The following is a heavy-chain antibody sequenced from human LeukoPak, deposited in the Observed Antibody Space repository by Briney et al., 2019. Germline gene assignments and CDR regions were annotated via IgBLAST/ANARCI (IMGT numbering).Heavy chain of an antibody. V-gene: IGHV3-33*01. CDR2: IWYDGSNK. CDR1: GFTFSSYG. J-gene: IGHJ6*04. Sequence: GRSLRLSCAASGFTFSSYGMHWVRQAPGKGLEWVAVIWYDGSNKYYADSVKGRFTISRDNSKNTLYLQMNSLRAEDTAVYYCARDAIVRGYYYGMDVWGKGTTVTVSS. D-gene: IGHD3-10*01. CDR3: ARDAIVRGYYYGMDV.